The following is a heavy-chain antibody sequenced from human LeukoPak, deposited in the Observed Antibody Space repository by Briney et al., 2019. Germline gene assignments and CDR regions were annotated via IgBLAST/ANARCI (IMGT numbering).Heavy chain of an antibody. Sequence: PGGSLRLSCAASGFTFSSFWMGWVRQAPGKGLEWVASIREDGSDKYYVDSVKGRFTISRDNAKNSLYLQMNSLRAEDTAVYYCARGATGAFNYWAREPWSPSPQ. V-gene: IGHV3-7*04. CDR1: GFTFSSFW. CDR3: ARGATGAFNY. J-gene: IGHJ4*02. D-gene: IGHD1-1*01. CDR2: IREDGSDK.